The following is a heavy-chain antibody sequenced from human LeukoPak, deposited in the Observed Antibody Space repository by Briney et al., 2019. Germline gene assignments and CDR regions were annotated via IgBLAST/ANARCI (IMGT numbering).Heavy chain of an antibody. D-gene: IGHD5-18*01. Sequence: GGSLRLSCAASEFTFSTYGMHWVRQAPGKGLEWVAFIRYDGSDKYYADSVKGRFTISRDNAKNALYLQMNSLTAEDTALYHCARDRSYGSFDYWGQGTLVTVSS. J-gene: IGHJ4*02. V-gene: IGHV3-30*02. CDR2: IRYDGSDK. CDR3: ARDRSYGSFDY. CDR1: EFTFSTYG.